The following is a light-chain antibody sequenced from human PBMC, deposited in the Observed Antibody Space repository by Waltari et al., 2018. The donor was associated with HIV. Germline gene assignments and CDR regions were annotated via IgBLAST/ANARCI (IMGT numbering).Light chain of an antibody. V-gene: IGLV1-47*01. CDR2: RHD. CDR1: NSNIGSNY. Sequence: QSVLTQPPSASGTPGQRVTISCSGNNSNIGSNYVYWYQHLPGTAPKLLIYRHDQRPSGVPDRFSASKSGTSASLAISGLRSEDEADYHCAAWDDSLVGLWVFGGGTKLTVL. J-gene: IGLJ3*02. CDR3: AAWDDSLVGLWV.